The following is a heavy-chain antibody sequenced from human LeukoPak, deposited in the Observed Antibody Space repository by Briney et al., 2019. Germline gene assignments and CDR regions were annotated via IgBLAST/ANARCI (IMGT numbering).Heavy chain of an antibody. V-gene: IGHV1-2*02. Sequence: GASVKVSCKASGYTFTGYYMHWVRQAPGQGLEWMGWINSNSGGTNYAQKFQGRVTMTRDTSISTAYMELSRLRSDDTAVYYCASRGGYDIEFGLGYWGQGTLVTVSS. CDR2: INSNSGGT. J-gene: IGHJ4*02. D-gene: IGHD5-12*01. CDR1: GYTFTGYY. CDR3: ASRGGYDIEFGLGY.